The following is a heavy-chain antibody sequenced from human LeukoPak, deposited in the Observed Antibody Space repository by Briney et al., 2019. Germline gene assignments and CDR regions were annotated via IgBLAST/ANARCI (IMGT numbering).Heavy chain of an antibody. D-gene: IGHD3-16*01. CDR1: GFTFSSYG. CDR2: ISYDGSNK. CDR3: AKGSPDYYYYYYGMDV. Sequence: PGGSLRLSCAASGFTFSSYGMHWVRQAPGKGLEWVAVISYDGSNKYYADSVKGRFTISRDNSKNTLYLQVNSLRAEDTAVYYCAKGSPDYYYYYYGMDVWGQGTTVTVSS. V-gene: IGHV3-30*18. J-gene: IGHJ6*02.